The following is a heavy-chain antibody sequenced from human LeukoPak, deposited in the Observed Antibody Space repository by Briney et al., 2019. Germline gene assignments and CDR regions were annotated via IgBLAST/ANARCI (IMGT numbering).Heavy chain of an antibody. CDR3: ARASLENCGGDCYPLDY. J-gene: IGHJ4*02. Sequence: SETLSLTCAVYGGSFSGYYWSWIRQPLGKGLEWIGEINHSGSTNYNPSLKSRVTISVDTSKNQFSLKLSSVTAADTAVYYCARASLENCGGDCYPLDYWGQGTLVTVSS. V-gene: IGHV4-34*01. CDR1: GGSFSGYY. D-gene: IGHD2-21*02. CDR2: INHSGST.